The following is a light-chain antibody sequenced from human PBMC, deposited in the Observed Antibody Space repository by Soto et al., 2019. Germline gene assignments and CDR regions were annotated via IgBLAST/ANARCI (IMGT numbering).Light chain of an antibody. CDR3: QQYYSRES. J-gene: IGKJ1*01. V-gene: IGKV1-5*03. CDR1: QTVNPR. Sequence: DIQMTQSPAIVSASVGDIVTITCRASQTVNPRLAWHHQKPGKDPTVLIYNTSDLENGVPSRFSGSGSETEYTITISNLQPDDFATYYCQQYYSRESFGQGTKV. CDR2: NTS.